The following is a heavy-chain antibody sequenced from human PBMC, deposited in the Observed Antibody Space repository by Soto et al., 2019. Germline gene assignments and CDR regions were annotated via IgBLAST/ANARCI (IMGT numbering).Heavy chain of an antibody. V-gene: IGHV1-2*04. CDR3: ARGRDIVVVPAAIGLGDYYGMDV. CDR1: GYTFTGYY. Sequence: GPSVKVSCKASGYTFTGYYMHWVRQAPGQGLEWMGWINPNSGGTNYAQKFQGWVTMTRDTSISTAYMELSRLRSDDTAVYYCARGRDIVVVPAAIGLGDYYGMDVWGQGTTVTVSS. J-gene: IGHJ6*02. CDR2: INPNSGGT. D-gene: IGHD2-2*01.